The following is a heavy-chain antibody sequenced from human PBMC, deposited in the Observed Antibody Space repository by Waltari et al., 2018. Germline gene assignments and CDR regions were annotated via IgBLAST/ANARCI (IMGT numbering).Heavy chain of an antibody. D-gene: IGHD4-4*01. J-gene: IGHJ6*03. CDR2: IYHSGST. CDR1: GGSISSSNW. V-gene: IGHV4-4*02. CDR3: ARDLSRNDYYYYMDV. Sequence: QLQLQESGPGLVKPSGTLSLTCAVSGGSISSSNWWSWVRQPPGKGLEWIGAIYHSGSTTYNPSITSLFIISSDNSKNSLYLQMNSLRAEVTAVYYCARDLSRNDYYYYMDVWGKGTTVTVSS.